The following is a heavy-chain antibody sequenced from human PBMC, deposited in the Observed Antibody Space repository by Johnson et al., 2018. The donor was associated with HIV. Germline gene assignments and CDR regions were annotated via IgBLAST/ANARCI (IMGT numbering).Heavy chain of an antibody. D-gene: IGHD4-17*01. CDR1: GFTFSSYA. J-gene: IGHJ3*02. Sequence: QVQLVESGGGVVQPGRSLRLSCAASGFTFSSYAMHWVRQAPGKGLEWVAVISYDGSNKYYADSLMGRFTISRDNSKNSLYLQMNSLRPEDTAVYYCALTDYGDYPQRVPDAFDIWGQGTMVTVSS. CDR2: ISYDGSNK. CDR3: ALTDYGDYPQRVPDAFDI. V-gene: IGHV3-30-3*01.